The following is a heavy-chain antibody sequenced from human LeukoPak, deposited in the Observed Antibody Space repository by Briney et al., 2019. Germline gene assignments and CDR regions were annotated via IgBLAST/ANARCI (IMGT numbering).Heavy chain of an antibody. J-gene: IGHJ6*02. CDR3: ARAGLRFFDWSNSYYYAMDV. V-gene: IGHV4-34*01. Sequence: SETLSLTCAVYGGSFSNYYWSWIRQPPGKGLEWIGEINHSGSTNYNPSLKSRLTISVDTSKNQFSLKLISVTAADTAVYYCARAGLRFFDWSNSYYYAMDVWGQGPRSPSP. CDR2: INHSGST. CDR1: GGSFSNYY. D-gene: IGHD3-9*01.